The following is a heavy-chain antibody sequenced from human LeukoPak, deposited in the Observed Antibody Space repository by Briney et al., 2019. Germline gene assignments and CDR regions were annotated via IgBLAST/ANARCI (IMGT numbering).Heavy chain of an antibody. CDR1: GGSISGYY. CDR3: ARTGCSGGSCPLDY. CDR2: THYSGST. D-gene: IGHD2-15*01. V-gene: IGHV4-59*01. Sequence: PSETLSLTCTVSGGSISGYYWSWIRQSPGKGLEWIGYTHYSGSTNYIPSLKSRLTISVDTSKNQFSLRLTSVTAADTAVYYCARTGCSGGSCPLDYWGLGTLVTVSS. J-gene: IGHJ4*02.